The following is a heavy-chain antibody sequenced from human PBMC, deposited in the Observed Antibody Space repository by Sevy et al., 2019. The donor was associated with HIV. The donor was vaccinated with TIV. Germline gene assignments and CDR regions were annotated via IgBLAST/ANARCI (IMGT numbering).Heavy chain of an antibody. J-gene: IGHJ6*02. CDR2: ISYDGSNK. V-gene: IGHV3-30-3*01. D-gene: IGHD6-19*01. Sequence: GGSLRLSCAASGFTFSSYAMHWVRQAPGKGLEWVAVISYDGSNKYYADSVKGRFTISRDNSKNTLYLQMNSLRAEDTAVYYCARVAGTGYYYGMDVWGHGTTVTVSS. CDR3: ARVAGTGYYYGMDV. CDR1: GFTFSSYA.